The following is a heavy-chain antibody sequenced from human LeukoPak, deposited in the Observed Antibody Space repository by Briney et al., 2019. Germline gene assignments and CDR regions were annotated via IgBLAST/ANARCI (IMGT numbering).Heavy chain of an antibody. Sequence: GGSLRLSCAASGFTFSSYEMNWVRQAPGKGLEWVSYISSSGSTIYYADSVKGRFTISRDNAKNSLYLQMNSLRAEDTAVYYCARGGPYYDFWRGYYGPYYYYYGMDVWGQGTTVTVSS. D-gene: IGHD3-3*01. J-gene: IGHJ6*02. CDR3: ARGGPYYDFWRGYYGPYYYYYGMDV. CDR1: GFTFSSYE. V-gene: IGHV3-48*03. CDR2: ISSSGSTI.